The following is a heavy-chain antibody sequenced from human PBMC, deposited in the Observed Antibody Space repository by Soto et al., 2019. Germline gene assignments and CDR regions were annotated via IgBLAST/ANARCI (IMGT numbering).Heavy chain of an antibody. CDR3: ARDLAGLVFGNYFDY. V-gene: IGHV1-69*01. CDR2: IIPIFGTA. Sequence: QVQLVQSGAEVKKPGSSVKVSCKASGCTFSSYAISWVRQAPGQGLEWMGGIIPIFGTANYAQKFQGRVTITADESTSTAYMELGSLRSDDTAVYYCARDLAGLVFGNYFDYWGQGTLVTVSA. J-gene: IGHJ4*02. D-gene: IGHD3-10*01. CDR1: GCTFSSYA.